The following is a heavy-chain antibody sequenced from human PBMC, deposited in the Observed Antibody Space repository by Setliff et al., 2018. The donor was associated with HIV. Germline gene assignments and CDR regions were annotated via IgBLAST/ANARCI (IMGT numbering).Heavy chain of an antibody. CDR2: IYYSGST. D-gene: IGHD6-19*01. V-gene: IGHV4-59*08. J-gene: IGHJ5*02. CDR3: ARLNQQWLVRDSGSNWFDP. CDR1: GVSISDYY. Sequence: SETLSLTCTVSGVSISDYYWSWIRQPPGKGLEWIGYIYYSGSTNYNPSLKSRVTMSVDTSKNRFSLKLNSVTAADTAVYYCARLNQQWLVRDSGSNWFDPWGQG.